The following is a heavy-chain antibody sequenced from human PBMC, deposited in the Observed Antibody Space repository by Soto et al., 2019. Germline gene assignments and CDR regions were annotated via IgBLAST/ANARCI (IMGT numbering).Heavy chain of an antibody. CDR2: ISGSGGST. Sequence: GGSLRLSCAASGFTFSSYAMSWVRQAPGKGLEWVSAISGSGGSTYYADSAKGRFTISRDNSKNTLYLQMNSLRAEDTAVYYCAKDDPPDSSGYYPLGYWGQGTLVTVSS. CDR3: AKDDPPDSSGYYPLGY. V-gene: IGHV3-23*01. D-gene: IGHD3-22*01. J-gene: IGHJ4*02. CDR1: GFTFSSYA.